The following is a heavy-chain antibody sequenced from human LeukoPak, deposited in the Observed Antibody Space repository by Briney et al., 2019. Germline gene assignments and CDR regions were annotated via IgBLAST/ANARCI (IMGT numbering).Heavy chain of an antibody. Sequence: GGSLRLSCAASGFTFDDYAMHWVRQAPGKGLEWVSGISWKSDRIGYADSVKGRFTISRDNAKNSLYLQMNSLRAEDTALYYCAKSGIIQGYYFYYMDVWGKGTTVTIFS. CDR1: GFTFDDYA. D-gene: IGHD5-18*01. J-gene: IGHJ6*03. CDR2: ISWKSDRI. CDR3: AKSGIIQGYYFYYMDV. V-gene: IGHV3-9*01.